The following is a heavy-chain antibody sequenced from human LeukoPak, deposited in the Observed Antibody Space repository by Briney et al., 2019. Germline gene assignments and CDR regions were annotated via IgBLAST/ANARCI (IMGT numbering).Heavy chain of an antibody. CDR2: IYSGGST. Sequence: TGGPLRLSCAASGFTFSSYSMNWVRQAPGKGLEWVSVIYSGGSTYYADSVKGRFTISRDNSKNTLYLQMNSLRAEDTAVYYCAIRGRYYDFWSGIVDYWGQGTLVTVSS. D-gene: IGHD3-3*01. CDR1: GFTFSSYS. J-gene: IGHJ4*02. CDR3: AIRGRYYDFWSGIVDY. V-gene: IGHV3-66*02.